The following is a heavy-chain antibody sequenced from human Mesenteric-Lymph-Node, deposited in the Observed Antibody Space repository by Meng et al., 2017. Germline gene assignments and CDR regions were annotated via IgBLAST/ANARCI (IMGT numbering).Heavy chain of an antibody. Sequence: VQLRESGPALVKPSETLSLTCAISGGSLSSRNWWSWVRQPPGKGLEWIGEIYHSGSTNYNPSLKSRVTISVDESKNQFSLRLSSVTAADTAVYYCARVGAYCGGDCYHPRWGQGTLVTVSS. V-gene: IGHV4-4*02. D-gene: IGHD2-21*02. J-gene: IGHJ4*02. CDR2: IYHSGST. CDR1: GGSLSSRNW. CDR3: ARVGAYCGGDCYHPR.